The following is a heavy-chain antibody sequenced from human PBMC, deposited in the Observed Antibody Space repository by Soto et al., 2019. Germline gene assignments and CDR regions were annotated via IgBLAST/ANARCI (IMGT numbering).Heavy chain of an antibody. V-gene: IGHV4-39*01. J-gene: IGHJ4*02. CDR2: IYYSGST. D-gene: IGHD1-1*01. CDR1: GGSISSSSYY. Sequence: QLQLQESGPGLVKPSETLSLTCTVSGGSISSSSYYWGWIRQPPGKGLEWIGSIYYSGSTYYNPSIKSRVTISVDTSKNQFSLKLSSVTAADTAVYYCARQGGVVNNPLDYWGQGTLVTVSS. CDR3: ARQGGVVNNPLDY.